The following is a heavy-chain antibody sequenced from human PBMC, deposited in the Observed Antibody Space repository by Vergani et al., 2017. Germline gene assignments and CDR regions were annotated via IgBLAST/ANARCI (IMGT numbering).Heavy chain of an antibody. J-gene: IGHJ4*02. CDR3: ARGHYDIVTGYDFDY. D-gene: IGHD3-9*01. V-gene: IGHV4-39*07. CDR2: IYYSGST. Sequence: QLQLQESGPGLVKPSETLSLTCTVSGGSLSSSSYYWGWIRQPPGKGLEWIGSIYYSGSTYYNPSLKSRVTISGDTSKNQFSLKLSSVTAADPAVYYCARGHYDIVTGYDFDYWGQGTLVTVSS. CDR1: GGSLSSSSYY.